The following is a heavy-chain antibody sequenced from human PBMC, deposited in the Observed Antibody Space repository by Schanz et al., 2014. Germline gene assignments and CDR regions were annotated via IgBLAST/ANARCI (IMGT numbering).Heavy chain of an antibody. D-gene: IGHD7-27*01. CDR3: ARENLNWEAFDI. J-gene: IGHJ3*02. V-gene: IGHV3-11*01. Sequence: QVQLVESGGGVVQPGRSLRLSCAASGFVFRGYVMHWIRQAPGKGLEWLSYISRDGTTSYYADSVKGRFTISRDNAKNSLYLEMTSLRGEDTAVYYCARENLNWEAFDIWGQGTVVTVSS. CDR2: ISRDGTTS. CDR1: GFVFRGYV.